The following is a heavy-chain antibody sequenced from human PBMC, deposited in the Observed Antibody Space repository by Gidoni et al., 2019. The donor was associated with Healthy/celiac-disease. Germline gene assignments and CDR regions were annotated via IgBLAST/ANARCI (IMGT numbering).Heavy chain of an antibody. V-gene: IGHV4-59*08. CDR1: GGSISSYY. CDR3: ARHQVVADAFDI. Sequence: QVQLQESGPGLVKPSETLSLTCTVSGGSISSYYWSWIRQPPGKGLEWIGYSYYSGSTNYNPSLKSRVTISVDTTKNQFSLKLSSVTAADTAVDYWARHQVVADAFDIWGQGTMVTVSS. CDR2: SYYSGST. J-gene: IGHJ3*02. D-gene: IGHD3-22*01.